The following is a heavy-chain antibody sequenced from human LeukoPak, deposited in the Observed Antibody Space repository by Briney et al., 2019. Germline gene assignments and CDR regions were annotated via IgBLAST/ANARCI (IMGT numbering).Heavy chain of an antibody. CDR1: GVSISSSSYH. Sequence: KSAETLSLTCTVSGVSISSSSYHWGWLRQPPGKGLEWIVSIYYSGSTYYNPSLKSRVTISVDTSKNQFSLKLSSVTAADTAVYYCWRDYYDSSGYHDAFDIWGQGTMVTVSS. CDR2: IYYSGST. CDR3: WRDYYDSSGYHDAFDI. D-gene: IGHD3-22*01. V-gene: IGHV4-39*02. J-gene: IGHJ3*02.